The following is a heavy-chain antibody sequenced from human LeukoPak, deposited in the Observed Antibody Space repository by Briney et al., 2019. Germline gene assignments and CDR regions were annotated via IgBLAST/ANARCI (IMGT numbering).Heavy chain of an antibody. CDR1: GSMFTSYW. D-gene: IGHD3-9*01. CDR3: ARRNYDILTGYYNDYFDY. J-gene: IGHJ4*02. CDR2: IYPSDSDG. Sequence: GASLQFSCKSSGSMFTSYWLGWVRQLPGKGLEWVGIIYPSDSDGRYSPSFQGQVTISADKSINTAYLQWSSLKASDTAMYYCARRNYDILTGYYNDYFDYWGQGTLVSVCS. V-gene: IGHV5-51*01.